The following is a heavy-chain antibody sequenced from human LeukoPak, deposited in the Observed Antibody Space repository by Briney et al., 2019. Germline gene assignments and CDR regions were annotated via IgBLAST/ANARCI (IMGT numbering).Heavy chain of an antibody. D-gene: IGHD3-9*01. Sequence: GASLNVSCKASGVTLRSHGFSWVRQAPGQGLEWMGWISAYNGETKYAQNLHGRVTLTTDTYTRTAYIELRSLHSDDTAIYFYSRSQGYFDNPSNYYFDNWGQGILVTVSS. V-gene: IGHV1-18*01. J-gene: IGHJ4*02. CDR3: SRSQGYFDNPSNYYFDN. CDR2: ISAYNGET. CDR1: GVTLRSHG.